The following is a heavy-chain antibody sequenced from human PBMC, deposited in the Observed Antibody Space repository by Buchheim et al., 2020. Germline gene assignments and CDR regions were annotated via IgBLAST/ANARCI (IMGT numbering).Heavy chain of an antibody. CDR3: AKVRSRHSHGYYYYYGMDV. D-gene: IGHD3-16*01. V-gene: IGHV3-23*04. J-gene: IGHJ6*02. CDR1: GFTFTTYA. Sequence: VQLVESGGGLVQPRGSLRLSCAASGFTFTTYAMSWVRQAPGKGLEWVSGISGSGGNTYYTDSVKGRFTISRDNFRNTLYLQMSSLRAEDTAVYYCAKVRSRHSHGYYYYYGMDVWGQGTT. CDR2: ISGSGGNT.